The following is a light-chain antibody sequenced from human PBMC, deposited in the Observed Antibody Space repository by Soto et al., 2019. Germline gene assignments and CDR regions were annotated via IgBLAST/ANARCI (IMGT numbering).Light chain of an antibody. J-gene: IGKJ5*01. CDR1: QDVSNY. V-gene: IGKV1-33*01. CDR3: QQCNNLPIT. CDR2: DAS. Sequence: DIQMTHSPSSLSASVGDRVTITCQASQDVSNYLNWYQQKLGKAPKLLIYDASNLETGVPSRFSGSGSGTYFSFTISSLQPEDFATYYCQQCNNLPITFGQGTRLEIK.